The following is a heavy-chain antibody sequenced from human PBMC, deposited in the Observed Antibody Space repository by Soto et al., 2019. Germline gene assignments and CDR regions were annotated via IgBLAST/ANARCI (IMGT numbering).Heavy chain of an antibody. J-gene: IGHJ6*02. D-gene: IGHD6-6*01. CDR3: ARTDSEYSSLGYYYYGMGV. V-gene: IGHV4-39*01. CDR2: IYYSGTT. Sequence: SETLSLTCTVPGGSISSSSYYWGWIRQPPGKGLEWIGSIYYSGTTYYNPSLKSRVTISVDTSKNQFSLKLSSVTAADTAVYYCARTDSEYSSLGYYYYGMGVWGQGTTVTVSS. CDR1: GGSISSSSYY.